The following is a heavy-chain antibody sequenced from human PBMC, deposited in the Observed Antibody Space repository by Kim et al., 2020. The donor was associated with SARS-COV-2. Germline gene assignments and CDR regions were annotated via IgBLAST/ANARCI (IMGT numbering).Heavy chain of an antibody. D-gene: IGHD6-13*01. CDR2: INHSGST. V-gene: IGHV4-34*01. CDR1: GGSFSGYY. CDR3: ASLPRRAAAGQIDY. J-gene: IGHJ4*02. Sequence: SETLSLTCAVYGGSFSGYYWSWIRQPPGKGLEWIGEINHSGSTNYNPSLKSRVTISVDTSKNQFSLKLSSVTAADTAVYYCASLPRRAAAGQIDYWGQGTLVTVSS.